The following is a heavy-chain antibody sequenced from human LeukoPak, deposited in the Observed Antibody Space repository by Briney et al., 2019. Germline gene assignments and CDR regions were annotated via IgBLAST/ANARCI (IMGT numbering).Heavy chain of an antibody. CDR2: ISSGGTYI. D-gene: IGHD2-15*01. Sequence: GSLRLSCAASGFTFGTLAMNWVRQAPGKGLEWVPSISSGGTYIYYAESVRGRSTISRDNTKNFLYLQLSTLRVEDTAVYYCARDRPTGRSRGVVVQWGQGTLVTVSS. CDR3: ARDRPTGRSRGVVVQ. J-gene: IGHJ4*02. V-gene: IGHV3-21*01. CDR1: GFTFGTLA.